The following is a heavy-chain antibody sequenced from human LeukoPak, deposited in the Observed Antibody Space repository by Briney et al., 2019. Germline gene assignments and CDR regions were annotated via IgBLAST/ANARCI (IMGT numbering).Heavy chain of an antibody. Sequence: PGGSLRLSCAASGFTFSSYAMHWVRQAPGKGLEWVAVISYDGSNKYYADSVKGRFTISRDNSKNTLYLQMNSLRAEDTAVYYCAKEGSSWHVDYWGQGTLVTVSS. V-gene: IGHV3-30-3*02. J-gene: IGHJ4*02. CDR2: ISYDGSNK. CDR1: GFTFSSYA. D-gene: IGHD6-13*01. CDR3: AKEGSSWHVDY.